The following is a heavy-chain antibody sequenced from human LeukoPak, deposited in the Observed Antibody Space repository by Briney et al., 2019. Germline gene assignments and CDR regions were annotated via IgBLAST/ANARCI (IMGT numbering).Heavy chain of an antibody. J-gene: IGHJ4*02. CDR3: ARHGYSSGWSAPFGY. D-gene: IGHD6-19*01. CDR1: GGSISSYY. V-gene: IGHV4-59*08. CDR2: IYYSGST. Sequence: SETLSLTCTVSGGSISSYYWSWIRQPPGKGLEWIGYIYYSGSTNYNPSLKSRATISVDTSKNQFSLKLSSVTAADTAVYYCARHGYSSGWSAPFGYWGQGTLVTVSS.